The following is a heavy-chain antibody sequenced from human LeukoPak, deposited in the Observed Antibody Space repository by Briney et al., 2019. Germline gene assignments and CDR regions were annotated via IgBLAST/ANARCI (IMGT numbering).Heavy chain of an antibody. D-gene: IGHD1/OR15-1a*01. J-gene: IGHJ4*02. CDR2: IIPIFGTA. CDR1: GGTFSSYA. Sequence: GASVKVSCKASGGTFSSYAISWVRQAPGQGLEWMGGIIPIFGTANYAQKFQGRVTMTEDTSTDTAYMELSSLRSEDTAVYYCATNLRLGPPPGYFDYWGQGTLVTVSS. V-gene: IGHV1-69*06. CDR3: ATNLRLGPPPGYFDY.